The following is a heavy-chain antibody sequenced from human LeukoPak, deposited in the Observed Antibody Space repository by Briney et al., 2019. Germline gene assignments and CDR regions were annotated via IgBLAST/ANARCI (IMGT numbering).Heavy chain of an antibody. J-gene: IGHJ5*02. CDR3: ARGHGSGSPYNWFDP. D-gene: IGHD3-10*01. Sequence: SVKVSCKASGGTFSSYAIDWVRQAPGQGLEWMGGIIPIFGTANYAQKFQGRVTITADESTSTAYMELSSLRSEDTAVYYCARGHGSGSPYNWFDPRGQGTLVTVSS. CDR1: GGTFSSYA. CDR2: IIPIFGTA. V-gene: IGHV1-69*13.